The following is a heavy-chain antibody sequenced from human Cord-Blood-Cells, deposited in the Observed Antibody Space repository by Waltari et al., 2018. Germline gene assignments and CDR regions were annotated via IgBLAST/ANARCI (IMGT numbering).Heavy chain of an antibody. D-gene: IGHD6-6*01. Sequence: QLQLQESGPGLVKPSETLSLTCTVSGGSISSSSYYWGWIRQPPGKGLEWIGSIYYSGSTYYNPSLKSRGTISVDTSKNQFSLKLSSVTAADTAVYYCARRPLTYSSSSVDYWGQGTLVTVSS. CDR3: ARRPLTYSSSSVDY. CDR2: IYYSGST. J-gene: IGHJ4*02. V-gene: IGHV4-39*01. CDR1: GGSISSSSYY.